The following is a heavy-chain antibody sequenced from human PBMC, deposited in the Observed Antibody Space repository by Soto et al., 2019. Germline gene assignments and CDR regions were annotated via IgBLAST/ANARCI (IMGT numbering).Heavy chain of an antibody. CDR3: ARVVKAGDYGDYGRYYFDY. CDR2: ISAYSGNT. V-gene: IGHV1-18*04. CDR1: GYTFTTYG. Sequence: QVQLVQSGAEVKKPGASVKVSCKASGYTFTTYGITWVRQAPGQGLEWMGWISAYSGNTNYAQTLQGRLTVTTDTSTNTAYMDLRSLRSDDTAVYYCARVVKAGDYGDYGRYYFDYWGHGTLVTVSS. J-gene: IGHJ4*01. D-gene: IGHD4-17*01.